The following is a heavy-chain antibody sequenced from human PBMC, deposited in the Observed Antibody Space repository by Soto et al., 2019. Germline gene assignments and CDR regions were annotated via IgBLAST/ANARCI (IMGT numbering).Heavy chain of an antibody. D-gene: IGHD3-3*01. CDR1: GLSLTTNGLS. CDR3: AHSSTDLNHAMDV. CDR2: ISWDEDK. J-gene: IGHJ6*02. V-gene: IGHV2-5*02. Sequence: QITLKESGPTLVKPTQTLTLTCAFSGLSLTTNGLSVGWVRQPPGKALEWLALISWDEDKRDSPSLKSRLTITRDTPKNQVVLTITNMDPVDIATYYCAHSSTDLNHAMDVWGQGTTVSVSS.